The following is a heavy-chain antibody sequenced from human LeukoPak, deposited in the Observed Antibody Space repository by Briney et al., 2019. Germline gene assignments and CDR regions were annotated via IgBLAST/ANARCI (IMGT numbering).Heavy chain of an antibody. V-gene: IGHV3-23*01. Sequence: GGSLRLSCAASGFTFNIYAMSWVRQAPGKGLEWVSAISGSGGSTYYADSVKGRFTISRDNSKNTLYLQMNSLRAEDTAVYYCATTSSPFLYWGQGTLVTVSS. CDR3: ATTSSPFLY. CDR2: ISGSGGST. D-gene: IGHD2-15*01. CDR1: GFTFNIYA. J-gene: IGHJ4*02.